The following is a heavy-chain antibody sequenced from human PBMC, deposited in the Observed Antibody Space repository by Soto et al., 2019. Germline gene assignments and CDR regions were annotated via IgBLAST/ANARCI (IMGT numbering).Heavy chain of an antibody. D-gene: IGHD3-3*01. CDR1: GFTFSSYW. Sequence: VGSLRLSCAASGFTFSSYWMSWVRQAPGKGLEWVANIKQDGSEKYYVDSVKGRFTISRDNAKNSVYLQMNSLRAEDTAVYYCVREEFDFWSNYYRYFDYWGQGTLVA. CDR2: IKQDGSEK. J-gene: IGHJ4*02. V-gene: IGHV3-7*03. CDR3: VREEFDFWSNYYRYFDY.